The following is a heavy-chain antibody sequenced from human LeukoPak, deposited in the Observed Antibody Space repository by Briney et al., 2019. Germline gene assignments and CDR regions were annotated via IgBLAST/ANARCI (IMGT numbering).Heavy chain of an antibody. J-gene: IGHJ5*02. CDR2: INPNSGGT. CDR3: ARGPRDGDYAYWFDP. CDR1: GYTFTGYY. D-gene: IGHD4-17*01. V-gene: IGHV1-2*02. Sequence: ASVKVSGKASGYTFTGYYMHWVRQAPGQGLEWMGWINPNSGGTNYAQKFQGRVTMTRDTSISTAYMELSRLRSDDTAVYYCARGPRDGDYAYWFDPWGQGTLVTVSS.